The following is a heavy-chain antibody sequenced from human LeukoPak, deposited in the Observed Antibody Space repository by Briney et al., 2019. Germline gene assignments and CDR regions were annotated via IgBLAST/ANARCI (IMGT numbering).Heavy chain of an antibody. CDR1: GGSVSGYY. CDR2: VYYSGST. D-gene: IGHD2-15*01. Sequence: SEILSLTCVVSGGSVSGYYCGWIRHPPRRGLEWIGSVYYSGSTNYNPSFKSRITISVDTSRNQFSLQLSSVTAADTAVYYCARIHRYCSGGACYVLDNWGQGTLVAVSS. V-gene: IGHV4-59*02. CDR3: ARIHRYCSGGACYVLDN. J-gene: IGHJ4*02.